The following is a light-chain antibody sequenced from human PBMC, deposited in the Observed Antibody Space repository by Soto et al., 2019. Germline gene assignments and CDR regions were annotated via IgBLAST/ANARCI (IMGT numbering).Light chain of an antibody. Sequence: TQSPATLSLSPGKRGTLNCRASQSVSNFLAWYQQKPGKAPRILIYDTSNRDTGIPARFSGSGSGTDFTLTINKLEPEDFEVYYCQQRSNWPITFGQGTRLEIK. CDR1: QSVSNF. CDR3: QQRSNWPIT. V-gene: IGKV3-11*01. CDR2: DTS. J-gene: IGKJ5*01.